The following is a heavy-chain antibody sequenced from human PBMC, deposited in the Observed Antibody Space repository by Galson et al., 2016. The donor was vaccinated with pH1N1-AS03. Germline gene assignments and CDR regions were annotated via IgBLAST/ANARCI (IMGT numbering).Heavy chain of an antibody. V-gene: IGHV3-53*01. CDR3: ARVRIVVVPAALGGSDYFDY. J-gene: IGHJ4*02. CDR1: GFTVSSNY. Sequence: SLRLSCAASGFTVSSNYMSWVRQAPGKGLEWVSILYSGGNTYYADSVKGRFSISRDNSKNTLYLQMNSLRAEDTAVYYCARVRIVVVPAALGGSDYFDYWGQGTLVTVSS. CDR2: LYSGGNT. D-gene: IGHD2-2*01.